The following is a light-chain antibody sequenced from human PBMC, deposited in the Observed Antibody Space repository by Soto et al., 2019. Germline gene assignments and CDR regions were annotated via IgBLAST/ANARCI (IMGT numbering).Light chain of an antibody. CDR2: GAS. V-gene: IGKV3-15*01. CDR1: QSISSS. J-gene: IGKJ1*01. Sequence: EIVMTQSPATLSVSPGERATLSCRASQSISSSLAWYQLKPGQAPRLLIYGASTRATGVPASFSGSGSGTEFTLTVSSLQSEEFALYYCQQYINCPWTVGQGNKVEIK. CDR3: QQYINCPWT.